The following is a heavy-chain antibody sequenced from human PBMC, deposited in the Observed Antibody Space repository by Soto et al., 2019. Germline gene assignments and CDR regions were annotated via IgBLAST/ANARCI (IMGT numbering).Heavy chain of an antibody. D-gene: IGHD1-7*01. J-gene: IGHJ4*02. CDR3: AKDSFGLGTTSHPFDY. CDR2: ISYDGSNK. CDR1: GFTFSSYG. Sequence: QVQLVESGGGVVQPGRSLRLSCAASGFTFSSYGMHWVRQAPGKGLEWVAVISYDGSNKYYADSVKGRFTISRDNSKNTLYLQMNSLRAEDTAVYYCAKDSFGLGTTSHPFDYSGQGTLVTVSS. V-gene: IGHV3-30*18.